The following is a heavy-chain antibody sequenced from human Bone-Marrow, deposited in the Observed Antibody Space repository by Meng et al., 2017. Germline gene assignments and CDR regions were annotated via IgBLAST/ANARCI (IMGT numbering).Heavy chain of an antibody. V-gene: IGHV1-8*01. D-gene: IGHD5-18*01. CDR1: GYTLTSYD. CDR3: ARSGIQLWLYY. Sequence: VRRVRSWAGVKKPAASVKVACKASGYTLTSYDINWVRQATGQGLEWMGWMNPNSGNTGYAQKYQGRVTMTRNTSISTAYMELSSLRSEDTAVYYCARSGIQLWLYYWGQGTLVTVSS. J-gene: IGHJ4*02. CDR2: MNPNSGNT.